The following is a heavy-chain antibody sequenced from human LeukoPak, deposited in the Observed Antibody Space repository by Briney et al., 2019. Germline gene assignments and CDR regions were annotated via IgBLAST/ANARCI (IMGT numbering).Heavy chain of an antibody. J-gene: IGHJ3*02. Sequence: ASVKVSCKVSGYTLTELSMHWVRQAPGKGLEWMGGFDPEDGETIYAQKLQGRVTMTEDTSTDTAYMELSSLRSEGTAVYYCATARLDFWSGLRMRSYAFDIWGQGTMVTVSS. CDR1: GYTLTELS. D-gene: IGHD3-3*01. V-gene: IGHV1-24*01. CDR2: FDPEDGET. CDR3: ATARLDFWSGLRMRSYAFDI.